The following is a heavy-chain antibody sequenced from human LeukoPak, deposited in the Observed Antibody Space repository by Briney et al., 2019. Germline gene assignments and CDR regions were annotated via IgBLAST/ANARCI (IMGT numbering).Heavy chain of an antibody. V-gene: IGHV4-59*08. D-gene: IGHD5-12*01. J-gene: IGHJ6*02. CDR1: GDSISSHY. Sequence: SETLSLTCSVSGDSISSHYWSWIRQPPGKGLEWIGYIYYTGSNNYNPSLKSRVIISIDTSKKQLSLKLSSVTAADTAVYYCARSIVATNLYYGMDVWGQGTTVTVSS. CDR3: ARSIVATNLYYGMDV. CDR2: IYYTGSN.